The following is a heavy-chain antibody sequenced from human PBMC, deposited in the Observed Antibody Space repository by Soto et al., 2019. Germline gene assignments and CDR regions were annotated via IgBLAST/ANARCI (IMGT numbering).Heavy chain of an antibody. D-gene: IGHD3-22*01. Sequence: SLRLSCSSSGFTFSSYGMHWVRQAPGKGLEWVAVIWYDGSNKYYADSVKGRFTISRDNSKNTLYLQMNSLRAEDTAVYYCARGGEWMIVVPDDAFDIWGQGTMVTVSS. CDR2: IWYDGSNK. CDR1: GFTFSSYG. CDR3: ARGGEWMIVVPDDAFDI. J-gene: IGHJ3*02. V-gene: IGHV3-33*01.